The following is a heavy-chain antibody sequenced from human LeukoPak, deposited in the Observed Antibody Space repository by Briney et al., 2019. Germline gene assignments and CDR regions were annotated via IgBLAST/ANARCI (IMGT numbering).Heavy chain of an antibody. Sequence: SVKVSCKASGYTFTGYYMHWVRQAPGQGLEWMGRIIPILGIANYAQKFQGRVTITADKSTSTAYMELSSLRSEDTAVYYCAILEAYYFDYWGQGTLVTVSS. CDR2: IIPILGIA. CDR1: GYTFTGYY. J-gene: IGHJ4*02. V-gene: IGHV1-69*02. D-gene: IGHD1-1*01. CDR3: AILEAYYFDY.